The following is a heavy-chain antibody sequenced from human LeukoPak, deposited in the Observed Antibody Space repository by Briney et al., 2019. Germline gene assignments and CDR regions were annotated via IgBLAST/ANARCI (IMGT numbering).Heavy chain of an antibody. V-gene: IGHV3-74*01. CDR1: GLSFSGHW. CDR3: ARGPNSNWSGLDF. CDR2: ISPTGSTT. D-gene: IGHD6-6*01. Sequence: GGSLRLSCTASGLSFSGHWMHWARQLPGKGLVWVSRISPTGSTTSYADSVKGRFTVSRDNAKNTLYLQVNNLRAEDTAVYYCARGPNSNWSGLDFWGQGTLLTVSS. J-gene: IGHJ4*02.